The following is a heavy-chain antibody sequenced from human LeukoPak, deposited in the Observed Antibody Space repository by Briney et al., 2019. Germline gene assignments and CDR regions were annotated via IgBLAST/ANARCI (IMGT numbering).Heavy chain of an antibody. CDR1: GFTFSSHW. J-gene: IGHJ4*02. CDR2: IYDDGSRI. Sequence: GGSLRLSCVASGFTFSSHWMHWVRQAPGKGLVWVSRIYDDGSRINYADSVKGRLTISRDNAKNTLYLHLHSLRAEDTAVYYCATGHSSGYYTDYWGQGNLVTVSS. V-gene: IGHV3-74*01. CDR3: ATGHSSGYYTDY. D-gene: IGHD6-19*01.